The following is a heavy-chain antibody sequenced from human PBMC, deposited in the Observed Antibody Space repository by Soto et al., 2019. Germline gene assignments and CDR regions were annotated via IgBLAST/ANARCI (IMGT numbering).Heavy chain of an antibody. V-gene: IGHV1-69*13. CDR3: AKVKYDSSGYYRNFDY. CDR1: GGTFSSYA. J-gene: IGHJ4*02. CDR2: IIPRFGTA. Sequence: SVKVSCKASGGTFSSYAISWVRQAPGQGLEWVGGIIPRFGTANYAQKFQGRVTITADESTSTAYMELSSLRSEDTAMNYCAKVKYDSSGYYRNFDYWGQGTLVTVSS. D-gene: IGHD3-22*01.